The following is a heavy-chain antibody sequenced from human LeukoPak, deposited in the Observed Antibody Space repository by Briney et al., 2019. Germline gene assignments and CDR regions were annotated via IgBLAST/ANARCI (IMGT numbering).Heavy chain of an antibody. Sequence: PGGSLRLSCAASGFTVSSNYMSWVRQAQGKGLEWVSVIYSGGSTYYADSVKGRFTISRDNSKNTLYLQMNSLRAEDTAVYYCARGFRSPSWFHYWGQGTLVTVSS. V-gene: IGHV3-53*01. CDR2: IYSGGST. D-gene: IGHD6-13*01. J-gene: IGHJ4*02. CDR1: GFTVSSNY. CDR3: ARGFRSPSWFHY.